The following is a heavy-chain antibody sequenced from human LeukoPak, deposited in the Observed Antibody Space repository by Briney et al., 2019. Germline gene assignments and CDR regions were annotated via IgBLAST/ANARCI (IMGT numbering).Heavy chain of an antibody. CDR1: GGSISSYY. V-gene: IGHV4-59*08. D-gene: IGHD5-24*01. Sequence: PSETLSLTCTVSGGSISSYYWSWIRQPPGKGLEWIGYIYYSGSTNYNPSLKSRVTISVDTSKNQFSLKLSSVTAADTAVYYCAAAGDGYNYGEGEMIDYWGQGTLVTVSS. J-gene: IGHJ4*02. CDR3: AAAGDGYNYGEGEMIDY. CDR2: IYYSGST.